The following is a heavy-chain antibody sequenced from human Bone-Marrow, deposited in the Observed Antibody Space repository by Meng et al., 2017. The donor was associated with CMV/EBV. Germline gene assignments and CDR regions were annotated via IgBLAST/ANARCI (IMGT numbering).Heavy chain of an antibody. CDR2: INSDGSST. CDR3: ARETTVTPLLFDY. D-gene: IGHD4-17*01. V-gene: IGHV3-74*01. CDR1: GFTFSSYW. J-gene: IGHJ4*02. Sequence: GESLKISCAASGFTFSSYWMHWVRQAPGKGLVWVSRINSDGSSTSYADSVKGRFTISRDNSKNTLYLQVHSLRAEDTAVYYYARETTVTPLLFDYWGQGTLVTVPS.